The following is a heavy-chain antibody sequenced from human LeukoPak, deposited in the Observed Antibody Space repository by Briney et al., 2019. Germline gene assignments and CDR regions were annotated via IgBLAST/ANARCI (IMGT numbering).Heavy chain of an antibody. CDR3: ARGDGTSSGLYFHY. D-gene: IGHD6-6*01. CDR2: ISYDGSNK. V-gene: IGHV3-30-3*01. Sequence: GRSLRLSCAASGFTFSSYAMHWVRQAPGKGLEWVAVISYDGSNKYYADSVKGRFTISRDNSKNTLYLQMNSLRAEDTAVYYCARGDGTSSGLYFHYWGQGTLVTVSS. CDR1: GFTFSSYA. J-gene: IGHJ4*02.